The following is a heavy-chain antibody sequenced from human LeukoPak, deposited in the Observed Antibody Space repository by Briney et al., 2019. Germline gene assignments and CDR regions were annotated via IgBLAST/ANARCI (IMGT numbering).Heavy chain of an antibody. CDR1: GGSISSSSYY. J-gene: IGHJ5*02. CDR2: IYYSGST. D-gene: IGHD3-10*01. V-gene: IGHV4-39*01. CDR3: ARVLNAHYYGSGSYYPRNWFDP. Sequence: SETLSLTCTVSGGSISSSSYYWGWIRQPPGKGLEWIGSIYYSGSTYYNPSLKSRVTISVDTSKNQFSLKLSSVTAADTAVYYCARVLNAHYYGSGSYYPRNWFDPWGQGTLVTVSS.